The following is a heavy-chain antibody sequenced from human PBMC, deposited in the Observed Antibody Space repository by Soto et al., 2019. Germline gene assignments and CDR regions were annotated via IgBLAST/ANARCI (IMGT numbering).Heavy chain of an antibody. J-gene: IGHJ3*02. D-gene: IGHD6-19*01. CDR3: TTVAVAGTWDGAFDI. CDR1: GFTFSNAW. CDR2: IKSKTDGGTT. Sequence: PGGSLRLSCAASGFTFSNAWMSWVRQAPGKGLEWVGRIKSKTDGGTTDYAAPVKGRFTILRDDSKNTLYLQMNSLKTEDTAVYYCTTVAVAGTWDGAFDIWGQGTMVTVSS. V-gene: IGHV3-15*01.